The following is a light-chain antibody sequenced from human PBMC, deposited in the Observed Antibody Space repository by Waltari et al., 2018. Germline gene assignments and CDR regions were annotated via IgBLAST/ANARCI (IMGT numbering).Light chain of an antibody. CDR2: KIN. J-gene: IGLJ3*02. CDR3: LVYMGSGIWV. Sequence: QTVVTPEPSLSVSPGGTVTLTCALSSGSVSTTSYVSWYQQTPGQAPRTLVYKINSRSSGVPDRFSGSILGNKAALTITGAQADDESDYYCLVYMGSGIWVFGGGTKLTVL. V-gene: IGLV8-61*01. CDR1: SGSVSTTSY.